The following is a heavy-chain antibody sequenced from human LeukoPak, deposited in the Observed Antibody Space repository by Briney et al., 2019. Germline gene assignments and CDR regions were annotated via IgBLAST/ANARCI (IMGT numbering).Heavy chain of an antibody. J-gene: IGHJ5*02. Sequence: ASVKVSCKVFGYTVAKLSMHWVRQAPGKGLEWMGGFDPEDSETVNAQKFQGRVTMTEDTSTDIAYMELSSLRSEDTAVYYCATYSGYDWNWFDPWGQGTLVTVSS. CDR2: FDPEDSET. CDR3: ATYSGYDWNWFDP. V-gene: IGHV1-24*01. CDR1: GYTVAKLS. D-gene: IGHD5-12*01.